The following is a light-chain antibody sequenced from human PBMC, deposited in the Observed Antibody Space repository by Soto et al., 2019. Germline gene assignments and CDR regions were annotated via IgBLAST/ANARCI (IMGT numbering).Light chain of an antibody. J-gene: IGKJ1*01. CDR1: QSVSSNY. CDR3: QQYGSSPWM. Sequence: EIVLTQSPGTLSLSPGERATLSCRASQSVSSNYLAWYQQKTGQTPRLLIYIASSRAPGIPDRFSGSGSGTHFTLTISRVEPEDFAVYYCQQYGSSPWMFGQGTKVEIK. CDR2: IAS. V-gene: IGKV3-20*01.